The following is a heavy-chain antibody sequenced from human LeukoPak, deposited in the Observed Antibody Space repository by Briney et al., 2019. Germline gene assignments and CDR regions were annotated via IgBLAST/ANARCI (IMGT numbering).Heavy chain of an antibody. CDR2: IDANAKTT. D-gene: IGHD3-22*01. V-gene: IGHV3-74*01. Sequence: GGSLRLSCAASGFTFSNYWLHWVRQAPGKGLVWVSRIDANAKTTSYADSVKGRFTISTDNAKKTMYLQIKSLRVEDTAVYYCLTVVETTTAAFDIWGQGTMVTVSS. J-gene: IGHJ3*02. CDR1: GFTFSNYW. CDR3: LTVVETTTAAFDI.